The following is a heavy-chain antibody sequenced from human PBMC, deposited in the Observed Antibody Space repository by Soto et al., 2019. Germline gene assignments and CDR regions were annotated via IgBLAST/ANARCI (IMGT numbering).Heavy chain of an antibody. CDR3: ARLYCSGGSCYSIGLVYFDY. CDR1: GYTFTSYG. D-gene: IGHD2-15*01. J-gene: IGHJ4*02. CDR2: ISAYNGNT. Sequence: QVQLVQSGAEVKKPGASVKVSCKASGYTFTSYGISWVRQAPGQGLEWMGWISAYNGNTNYAQKPQGRVTMTTDTSTSTAYMELRSLRSDDTAVYYCARLYCSGGSCYSIGLVYFDYWGQGTLVTVSS. V-gene: IGHV1-18*01.